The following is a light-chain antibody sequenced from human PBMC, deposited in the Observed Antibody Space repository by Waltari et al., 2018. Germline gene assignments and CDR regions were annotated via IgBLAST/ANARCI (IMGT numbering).Light chain of an antibody. CDR3: SSYTSSSPYV. V-gene: IGLV2-14*03. CDR2: DVS. Sequence: QSALTQPASVSGSHGQSITISCPGTSRDVGGYNSVSWYQQHPGKAPKLMIYDVSNRPSGVSNRFSGSKSGNTASLTISGLQAEDEADYYCSSYTSSSPYVFGTGTKVTVL. CDR1: SRDVGGYNS. J-gene: IGLJ1*01.